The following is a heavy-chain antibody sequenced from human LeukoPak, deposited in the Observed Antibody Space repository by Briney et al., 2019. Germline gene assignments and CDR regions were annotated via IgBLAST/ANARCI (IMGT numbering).Heavy chain of an antibody. CDR1: GGSISSSSYY. CDR2: IYYSGST. D-gene: IGHD6-6*01. V-gene: IGHV4-39*07. J-gene: IGHJ5*02. CDR3: VREYSSSSLGSFDP. Sequence: SETLSLTCTLSGGSISSSSYYWGWIRQPPGKGLEWIGSIYYSGSTYYNPSLKSRVTISVDTSKNQCSLKLSSVTAAETAVYYCVREYSSSSLGSFDPWGQGTLVTVSS.